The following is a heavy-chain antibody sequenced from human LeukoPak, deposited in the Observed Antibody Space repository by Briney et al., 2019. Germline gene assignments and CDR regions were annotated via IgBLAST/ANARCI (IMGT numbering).Heavy chain of an antibody. Sequence: SETLSLTCTVSGGSISGYYWSWIRQYPGKGLEWIGYIYYSGTTHYNPSLKSRVTMSVDTSKNQFSLKVSSVTAADTAVYYCARHRKCDDSAYYDDYWGQGTLVTVSS. CDR3: ARHRKCDDSAYYDDY. V-gene: IGHV4-59*08. J-gene: IGHJ4*02. D-gene: IGHD3-22*01. CDR2: IYYSGTT. CDR1: GGSISGYY.